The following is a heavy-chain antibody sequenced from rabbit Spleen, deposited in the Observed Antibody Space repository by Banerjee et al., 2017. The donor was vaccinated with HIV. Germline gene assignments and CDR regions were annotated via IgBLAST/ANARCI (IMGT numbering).Heavy chain of an antibody. J-gene: IGHJ6*01. CDR3: ARDAATSFSSYGMDL. Sequence: QSLEESGGDLVKPGGTLTLTCKASGIDFSNSNYMSWVRQAPGKGLQWIACINTYTGKPVYATWAKGRFTISKTSSTTVTLQMTSLTAADTATYFCARDAATSFSSYGMDLWGQGTLVTVS. CDR2: INTYTGKP. CDR1: GIDFSNSNY. D-gene: IGHD8-1*01. V-gene: IGHV1S40*01.